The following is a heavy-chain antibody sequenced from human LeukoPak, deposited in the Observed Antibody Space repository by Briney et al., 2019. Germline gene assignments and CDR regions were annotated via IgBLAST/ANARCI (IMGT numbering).Heavy chain of an antibody. D-gene: IGHD4-11*01. CDR1: GYTFTGYY. Sequence: ASVKVSCKASGYTFTGYYMHWVRQAPGQGLEWMGWISAYNGNTNYAQKLQGRVTMTTDTSTSTAYMELRSLRSDDTAVYYCARVGDDYSNFYYYYYMDVWGKGTTVTVSS. CDR2: ISAYNGNT. J-gene: IGHJ6*03. V-gene: IGHV1-18*04. CDR3: ARVGDDYSNFYYYYYMDV.